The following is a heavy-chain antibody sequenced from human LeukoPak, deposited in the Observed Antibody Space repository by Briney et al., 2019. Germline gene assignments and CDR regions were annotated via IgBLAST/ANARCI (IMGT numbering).Heavy chain of an antibody. Sequence: PSETLSLTCTVSGGSISSYYWSWLRQPPGKGLEWIGYIYYSGSTNYNPSLKSRVTISVDTSKNQFSLKLSSVTAADTAVYYCARRSGYYYGMDVWGQGTTVTVSS. J-gene: IGHJ6*02. V-gene: IGHV4-59*08. D-gene: IGHD3-10*01. CDR2: IYYSGST. CDR3: ARRSGYYYGMDV. CDR1: GGSISSYY.